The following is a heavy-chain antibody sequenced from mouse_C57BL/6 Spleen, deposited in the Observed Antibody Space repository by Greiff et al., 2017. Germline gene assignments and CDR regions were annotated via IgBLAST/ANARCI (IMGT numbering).Heavy chain of an antibody. J-gene: IGHJ2*01. CDR2: ISDGGSYT. CDR1: GFTFSSYA. CDR3: ARVGLRPVYFDY. D-gene: IGHD2-4*01. Sequence: EVQGVESGGGLVKPGGSLKLSCAASGFTFSSYAMSWVRQTPEKRLEWVATISDGGSYTYYPDNVKGRFTISRDNAKKNLYLQMSHLKSEDTAMYYCARVGLRPVYFDYWGQGTTLTVSS. V-gene: IGHV5-4*01.